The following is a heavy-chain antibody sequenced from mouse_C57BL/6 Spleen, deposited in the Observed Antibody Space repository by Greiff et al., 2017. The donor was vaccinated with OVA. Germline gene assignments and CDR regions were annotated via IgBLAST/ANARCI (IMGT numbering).Heavy chain of an antibody. CDR1: GYTFTSYW. D-gene: IGHD1-1*01. Sequence: QVQLKQPGAELVRPGSSVKLSCKASGYTFTSYWLDWVKQRPGQGLEWIGNIYPSDSETHYNQKFKDKATLTVDKSSSTAYMQLSSLTSEDSAVYYCAREPTTVESLYAMDYWGQGTSVTVSS. CDR3: AREPTTVESLYAMDY. V-gene: IGHV1-61*01. J-gene: IGHJ4*01. CDR2: IYPSDSET.